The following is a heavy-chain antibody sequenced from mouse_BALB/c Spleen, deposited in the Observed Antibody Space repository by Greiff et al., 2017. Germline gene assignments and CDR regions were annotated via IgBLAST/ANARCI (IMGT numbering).Heavy chain of an antibody. Sequence: EVKLVESGGGLVKPGGSLKLSCAASGFTFSDYYMYWVRQTPEKRLEWVATISDGGSYTYYPDSVKGRFTISRDNAKNNLYLQMSSLKSEDTAMYYCASSYYYGSTWFAYWGQGTLVTVSA. J-gene: IGHJ3*01. CDR2: ISDGGSYT. V-gene: IGHV5-4*02. CDR3: ASSYYYGSTWFAY. CDR1: GFTFSDYY. D-gene: IGHD1-1*01.